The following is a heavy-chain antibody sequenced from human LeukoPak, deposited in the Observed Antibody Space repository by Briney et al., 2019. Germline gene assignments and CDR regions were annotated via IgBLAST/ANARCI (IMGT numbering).Heavy chain of an antibody. CDR3: TSMYYDFWECHYLTGY. V-gene: IGHV3-15*01. D-gene: IGHD3-3*01. CDR2: IKSKTDGGTT. J-gene: IGHJ4*01. Sequence: GGSLTLTCAVSGVTISNGRYSWGRQAPGKGLEWVGRIKSKTDGGTTDYAAPVKGRFTISRDDSKNTLYPQIHIRATRATAVYYCTSMYYDFWECHYLTGYRGQGNLITVSS. CDR1: GVTISNGR.